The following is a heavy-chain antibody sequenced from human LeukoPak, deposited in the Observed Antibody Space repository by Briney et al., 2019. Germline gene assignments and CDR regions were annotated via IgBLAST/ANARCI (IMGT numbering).Heavy chain of an antibody. Sequence: GGSLRLSCAASGFTFSSYGMSWVRQAPGKGLEWVSAISGSGGSTYYADSVKGRFTISRDNSKNTLYLQMNSLRAEDTAVYYCAKHQGSRVAGTTFGYWGQGTLVTVSS. D-gene: IGHD6-19*01. CDR2: ISGSGGST. CDR1: GFTFSSYG. J-gene: IGHJ4*02. V-gene: IGHV3-23*01. CDR3: AKHQGSRVAGTTFGY.